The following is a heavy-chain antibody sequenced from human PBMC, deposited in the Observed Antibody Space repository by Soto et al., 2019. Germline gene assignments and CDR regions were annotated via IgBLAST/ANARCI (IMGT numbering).Heavy chain of an antibody. Sequence: PSETLSLTCTVSGGSISNSNYYWGWIRQPPGKGLEWIGTIYYSGRSYYNPSLKSRVTISVDTSKNQFSLRLSSVTAADTALYYCARQDEILTGYVGYMAVWGRGTTVTVSS. V-gene: IGHV4-39*01. J-gene: IGHJ6*03. CDR2: IYYSGRS. CDR1: GGSISNSNYY. CDR3: ARQDEILTGYVGYMAV. D-gene: IGHD3-9*01.